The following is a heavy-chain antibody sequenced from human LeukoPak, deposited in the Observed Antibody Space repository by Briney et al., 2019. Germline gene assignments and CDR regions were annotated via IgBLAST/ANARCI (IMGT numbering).Heavy chain of an antibody. CDR1: GYTFIDYC. V-gene: IGHV1-2*06. CDR3: ARESSGWYYIDY. Sequence: ASVKVSCKASGYTFIDYCMQWVRQAPGQGLEWMGRINPKSGGTNYAQKFQGRVTMTRDTSISTAYMELSRLTSDDTAVYYCARESSGWYYIDYWGQGTLVTVSS. D-gene: IGHD6-19*01. J-gene: IGHJ4*02. CDR2: INPKSGGT.